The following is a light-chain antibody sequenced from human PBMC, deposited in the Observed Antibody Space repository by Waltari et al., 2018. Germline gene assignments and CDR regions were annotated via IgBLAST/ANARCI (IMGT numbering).Light chain of an antibody. CDR1: QRVGTY. CDR2: DAS. V-gene: IGKV3-11*01. CDR3: QQRTDWPPLT. J-gene: IGKJ4*01. Sequence: EIVLTQSPATLSLSPGERATLSCRASQRVGTYLAWYQQKPGQAPMLLLSDASYRASGIPARFSGSGSGTDFTLTISSLEPEDFAIYYCQQRTDWPPLTFGGGTKVEIK.